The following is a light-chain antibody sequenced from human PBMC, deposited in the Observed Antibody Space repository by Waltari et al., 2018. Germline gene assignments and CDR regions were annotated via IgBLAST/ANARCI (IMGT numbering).Light chain of an antibody. J-gene: IGKJ1*01. CDR2: DTS. CDR1: QRVSRK. Sequence: EIMMTQSPATLSVSPGEIATLSCRVSQRVSRKLAWYQQKPGQAPRLLIYDTSSRATDIPARFSGSGSGTEFTLTISSLQSEDFAVYYCQQYSNWPPWTFSQGTKVEI. CDR3: QQYSNWPPWT. V-gene: IGKV3-15*01.